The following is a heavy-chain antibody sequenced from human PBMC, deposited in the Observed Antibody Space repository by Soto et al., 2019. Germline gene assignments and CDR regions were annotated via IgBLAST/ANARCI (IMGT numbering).Heavy chain of an antibody. CDR2: IYYSGST. CDR1: GGSISSGGYY. V-gene: IGHV4-31*03. D-gene: IGHD3-22*01. Sequence: QVQLQESGPGLVKPSQTLSLTCTVSGGSISSGGYYWSWIRQHPGKGLEWIGYIYYSGSTYYNPSLKSRVTISVATSKNQFSLKLSSVTAADTAVYYCARVGYYYDSSGYYYYYYGMDVWGQGTTVTVSS. CDR3: ARVGYYYDSSGYYYYYYGMDV. J-gene: IGHJ6*02.